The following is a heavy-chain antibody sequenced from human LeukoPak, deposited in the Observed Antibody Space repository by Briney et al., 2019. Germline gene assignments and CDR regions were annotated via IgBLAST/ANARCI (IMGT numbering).Heavy chain of an antibody. V-gene: IGHV4-38-2*01. CDR3: ATAYYDFWSGYSAFDI. D-gene: IGHD3-3*01. Sequence: SETLSLTCAVSGYSISSGYYWGWIRQPPGKGLEWIGSIYHSGSTYYNPSLKSRVTISADTSKNQFSLKLSSVTAADTAVYYCATAYYDFWSGYSAFDIWGRGTMVTVSS. CDR2: IYHSGST. CDR1: GYSISSGYY. J-gene: IGHJ3*02.